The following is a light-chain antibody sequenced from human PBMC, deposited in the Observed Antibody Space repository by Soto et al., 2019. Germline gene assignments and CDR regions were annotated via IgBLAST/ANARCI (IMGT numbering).Light chain of an antibody. Sequence: EIVMTQSPATLSVSPGERATLSCRASQSVSSNLAWYQQKPGQAPRLLIYGASTRATGIPARFSGSRSGTDFTLTSSSLQSEDFPVYYCQQYNNWSYTFGQGTTLEIK. CDR1: QSVSSN. CDR2: GAS. J-gene: IGKJ2*01. CDR3: QQYNNWSYT. V-gene: IGKV3-15*01.